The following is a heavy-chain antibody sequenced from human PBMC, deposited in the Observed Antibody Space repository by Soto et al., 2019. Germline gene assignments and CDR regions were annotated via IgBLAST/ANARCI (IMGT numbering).Heavy chain of an antibody. V-gene: IGHV3-33*01. CDR3: ARDRDGYRYGSTIDY. Sequence: GGSLRLSCAASGFTFSSYGMHGVRQAPGKGLEWVAVIWYDGSNKYYADSVKGRFTISRDNSKNTLYLQMNSLRAEDTAVYYCARDRDGYRYGSTIDYWGQGTLVTVSS. CDR1: GFTFSSYG. D-gene: IGHD5-18*01. J-gene: IGHJ4*02. CDR2: IWYDGSNK.